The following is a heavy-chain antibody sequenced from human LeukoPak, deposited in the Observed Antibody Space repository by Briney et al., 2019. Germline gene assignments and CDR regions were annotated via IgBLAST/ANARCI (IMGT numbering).Heavy chain of an antibody. CDR1: GFTFNTHT. V-gene: IGHV3-48*01. J-gene: IGHJ4*02. CDR3: ANFGGG. Sequence: GGSLRLSCAASGFTFNTHTMNWVRQAPGKGLEWVSYISPSGNAIYYADSVKGRFIISRDNAKNSLYLQMNSLRADDAAMYYWANFGGGGGQGTLVTVSS. D-gene: IGHD3-10*01. CDR2: ISPSGNAI.